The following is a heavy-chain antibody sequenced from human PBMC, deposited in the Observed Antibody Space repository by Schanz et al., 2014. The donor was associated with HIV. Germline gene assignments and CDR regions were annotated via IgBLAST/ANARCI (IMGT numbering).Heavy chain of an antibody. CDR3: ARSPFNAMDV. CDR2: ISGTNI. J-gene: IGHJ6*02. V-gene: IGHV3-21*02. Sequence: EMQLVESGGGLVKPGGSLRLSCAASGFTLKSFTMNWVRQSPGKGLEWISTISGTNIFYADSVIARFTVTRDDAQNSLHLHMNSLRDEDTAVYYCARSPFNAMDVWGQGTPVTVSS. CDR1: GFTLKSFT.